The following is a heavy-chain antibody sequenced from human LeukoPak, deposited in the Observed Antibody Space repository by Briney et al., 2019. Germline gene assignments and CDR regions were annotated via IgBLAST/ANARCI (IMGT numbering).Heavy chain of an antibody. J-gene: IGHJ4*02. D-gene: IGHD3-22*01. CDR3: ARDLPSITMIVVVTQLDY. CDR1: GFTFSDYY. CDR2: ISSSGSTI. Sequence: GGSLRLSCAASGFTFSDYYMSWIRQAPGKGLEWVSYISSSGSTIYYADSVKGRFTISRDNAKNSLYLQMNSLRAEDTAVYYCARDLPSITMIVVVTQLDYWGQGTLVTVSS. V-gene: IGHV3-11*01.